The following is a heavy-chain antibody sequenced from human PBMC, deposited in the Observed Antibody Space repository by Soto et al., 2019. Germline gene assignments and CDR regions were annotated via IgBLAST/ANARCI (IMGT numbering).Heavy chain of an antibody. CDR3: ARLSWQWGHLDY. Sequence: PSETLSLTCTVSGGSISSSSYYWGWIRQPPGKGLEWIGSIYYSGSTYYNPSLKSRVTISVDTSKNQFSLKLSSVTAADTAVYYCARLSWQWGHLDYWGQGSLVTVSS. J-gene: IGHJ4*02. CDR2: IYYSGST. V-gene: IGHV4-39*01. CDR1: GGSISSSSYY. D-gene: IGHD6-19*01.